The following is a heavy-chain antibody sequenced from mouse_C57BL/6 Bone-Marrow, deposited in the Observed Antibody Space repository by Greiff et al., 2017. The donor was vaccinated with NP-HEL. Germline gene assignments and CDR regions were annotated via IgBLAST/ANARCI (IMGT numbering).Heavy chain of an antibody. V-gene: IGHV1-72*01. CDR3: AREGGLRRPHWYFDV. Sequence: QVQLQQPGAELVKPGASVKLSCKASGYTFTSYWMHWVKQRPGRGLEWIGRIDPNSGGTKYNEKFKSKATLAVDKPSSTAYMQLSSLTSEDSAVYYCAREGGLRRPHWYFDVWGTGTTVTVSS. D-gene: IGHD2-4*01. CDR2: IDPNSGGT. J-gene: IGHJ1*03. CDR1: GYTFTSYW.